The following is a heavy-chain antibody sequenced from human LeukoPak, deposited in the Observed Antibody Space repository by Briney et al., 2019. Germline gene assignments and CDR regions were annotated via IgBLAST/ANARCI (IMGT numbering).Heavy chain of an antibody. V-gene: IGHV1-18*01. CDR1: GYTFTTYG. J-gene: IGHJ4*02. CDR3: ARDRSSSDY. CDR2: ISAYNGNT. Sequence: GASVKVSCKASGYTFTTYGISWVRQAPGQGLEWMGWISAYNGNTNYAQMLQGRVTMTTDTSTNTAYMELRSLTSDDTAVYYCARDRSSSDYWGQGTLVTVSS.